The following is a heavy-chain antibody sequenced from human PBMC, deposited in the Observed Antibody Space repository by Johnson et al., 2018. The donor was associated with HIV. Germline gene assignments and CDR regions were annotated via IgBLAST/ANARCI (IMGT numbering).Heavy chain of an antibody. CDR3: ARGAYYYLI. CDR1: GFTFDDYG. Sequence: MLLVESGGGVVQPGRSLRLSCAASGFTFDDYGMSWVRQVAGKGLEWVSGINWNGGSTGYADSVKGRFTISRDNAKKHLYLQMNSLRAEDTAVYYCARGAYYYLIWGQGTMVTVSS. V-gene: IGHV3-20*04. J-gene: IGHJ3*01. D-gene: IGHD3-22*01. CDR2: INWNGGST.